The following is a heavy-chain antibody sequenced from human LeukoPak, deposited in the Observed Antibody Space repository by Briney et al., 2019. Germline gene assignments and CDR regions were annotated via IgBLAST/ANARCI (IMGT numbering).Heavy chain of an antibody. CDR3: AKRHEPYEILTGADFDY. CDR1: GFTFSSYS. J-gene: IGHJ4*02. CDR2: ISSSSNYI. V-gene: IGHV3-21*01. Sequence: PGGSLRLSCAASGFTFSSYSMNWVRQAPGKGLEWFPSISSSSNYIYYADSMKGRFTVSRDNAKNSLYLQMNSLRAEDTAVYYCAKRHEPYEILTGADFDYWGQGTLVTVSS. D-gene: IGHD3-9*01.